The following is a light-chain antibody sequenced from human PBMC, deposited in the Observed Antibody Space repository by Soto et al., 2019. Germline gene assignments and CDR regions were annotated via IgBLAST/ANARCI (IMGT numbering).Light chain of an antibody. CDR3: QQTFGKPLVT. J-gene: IGKJ5*01. Sequence: AIRMTQSPSSLSASTGDRVTITCRASQGISSYLAWYQQKPGKAPRLLIYAASRLQSGVPSRFSGTGSGTDFTLTISSLQPEDFAIYYCQQTFGKPLVTFGQGTRLEIK. CDR1: QGISSY. CDR2: AAS. V-gene: IGKV1-8*01.